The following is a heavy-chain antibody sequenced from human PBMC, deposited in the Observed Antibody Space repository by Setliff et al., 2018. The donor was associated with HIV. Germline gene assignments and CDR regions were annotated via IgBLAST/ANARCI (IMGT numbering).Heavy chain of an antibody. CDR2: IYYSGST. V-gene: IGHV4-59*11. Sequence: SETLSLTCTVSGGSISSHYWSWIRQPPGKGLEWIGSIYYSGSTNYNPSLKSRVTISVDTSKTQFSLKLSSVTAADTAVYYCARKLGYSYGRYFDYWGQGTLVTVSS. CDR3: ARKLGYSYGRYFDY. D-gene: IGHD5-18*01. CDR1: GGSISSHY. J-gene: IGHJ4*02.